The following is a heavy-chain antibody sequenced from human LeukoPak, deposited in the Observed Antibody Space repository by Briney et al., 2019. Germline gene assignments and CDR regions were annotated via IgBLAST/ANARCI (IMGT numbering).Heavy chain of an antibody. CDR2: ISYDGSSK. V-gene: IGHV3-30*18. CDR1: GFTFSSYG. CDR3: AKEDSGSYYSFDY. D-gene: IGHD1-26*01. J-gene: IGHJ4*02. Sequence: QPGRSLRLSCAASGFTFSSYGMHWVRQAPGKGLEWVAVISYDGSSKYYADSVKGRFTISRDNPKNTLYLEMNSLRAEDTAVYYCAKEDSGSYYSFDYWGQGTLVTVSS.